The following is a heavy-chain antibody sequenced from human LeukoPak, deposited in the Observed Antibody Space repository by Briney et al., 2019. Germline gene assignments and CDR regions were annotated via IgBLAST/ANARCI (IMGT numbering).Heavy chain of an antibody. Sequence: GASVKVSCKASGYTFTAYYIHWVRQAPGQGLEWMGWIDPNSGDTKYVEKFQGRVTMTRDTSFSTAYMALSRLRSDDTAVYYCAGLRFGAAALDYWGQGTLVTVSS. CDR2: IDPNSGDT. J-gene: IGHJ4*02. V-gene: IGHV1-2*02. D-gene: IGHD1-26*01. CDR3: AGLRFGAAALDY. CDR1: GYTFTAYY.